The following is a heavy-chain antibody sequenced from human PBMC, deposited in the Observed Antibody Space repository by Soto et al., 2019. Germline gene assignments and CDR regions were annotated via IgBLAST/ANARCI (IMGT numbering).Heavy chain of an antibody. CDR1: GFTFSYYW. CDR3: AKSRLGSWDAFDI. J-gene: IGHJ3*02. V-gene: IGHV3-23*01. D-gene: IGHD3-10*01. CDR2: ISSSGGST. Sequence: GGSLRLSCAASGFTFSYYWMHWVRQAPGQGLVWVSGISSSGGSTYYADSVKGRFTISRDNSKNTLYLQMNSLRAEDTAVYYCAKSRLGSWDAFDIWGQGTMVTVSS.